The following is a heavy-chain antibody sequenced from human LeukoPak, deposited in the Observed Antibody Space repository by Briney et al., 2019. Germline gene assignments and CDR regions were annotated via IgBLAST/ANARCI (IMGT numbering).Heavy chain of an antibody. CDR2: IYHSGST. Sequence: SETLSLTCTVSGGSISSGGYYWSWIRQHPGKGLEWIGYIYHSGSTYYNPSLKSRVTISVDTSKNQFSLKLSSVTAADTAVYYCARDKSYDSSGYYFDYWGQGTLVTVSS. D-gene: IGHD3-22*01. V-gene: IGHV4-31*03. CDR3: ARDKSYDSSGYYFDY. J-gene: IGHJ4*02. CDR1: GGSISSGGYY.